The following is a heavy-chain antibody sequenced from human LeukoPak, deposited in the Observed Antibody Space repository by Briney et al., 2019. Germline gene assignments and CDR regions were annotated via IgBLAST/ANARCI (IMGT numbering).Heavy chain of an antibody. Sequence: GESLKISCKGSGYTFTSYWIGWVRQMPGKGLEWMGIIYPGDSDTRYSPSFQGQVTISADKSISTAYLQWRSLKASDTAMYYCARHLGGNSVRPDYWGQATLVTVSS. CDR3: ARHLGGNSVRPDY. J-gene: IGHJ4*02. CDR1: GYTFTSYW. V-gene: IGHV5-51*01. D-gene: IGHD4-23*01. CDR2: IYPGDSDT.